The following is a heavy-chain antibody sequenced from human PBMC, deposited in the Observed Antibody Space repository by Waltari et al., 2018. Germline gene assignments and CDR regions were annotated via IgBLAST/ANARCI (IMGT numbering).Heavy chain of an antibody. CDR3: ARLADYGSNKHVVS. J-gene: IGHJ4*02. CDR1: GFPFSDSW. CDR2: INRDGSST. V-gene: IGHV3-74*01. D-gene: IGHD4-17*01. Sequence: EVQLVESGGGLVQPGGSLRLSCAASGFPFSDSWMHWLRQAPGKGLVWVSRINRDGSSTTYADSVKGRFTISRDNAKNTLYLQMNSLRAEDTAVYYCARLADYGSNKHVVSWGQGTLVTVSS.